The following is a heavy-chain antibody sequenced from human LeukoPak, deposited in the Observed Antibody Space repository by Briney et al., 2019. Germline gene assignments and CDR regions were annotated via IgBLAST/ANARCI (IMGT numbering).Heavy chain of an antibody. Sequence: ASVKVSCKASGYTFTSYDINWVRQATGQGLEWMGWMNPNSGNTGYAQKFQGRVTMTRNTSISTAYMELSSLRSEDTAVYYCARAPTGVAVAGTTGFDYWGQGTLVTVSS. J-gene: IGHJ4*02. V-gene: IGHV1-8*01. D-gene: IGHD6-19*01. CDR2: MNPNSGNT. CDR3: ARAPTGVAVAGTTGFDY. CDR1: GYTFTSYD.